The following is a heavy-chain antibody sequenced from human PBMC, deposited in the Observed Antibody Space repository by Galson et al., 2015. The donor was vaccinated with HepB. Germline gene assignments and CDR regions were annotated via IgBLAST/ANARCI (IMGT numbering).Heavy chain of an antibody. Sequence: SVKVSCKASGYTFTGYSMHWVRQAPGEGLEWMGRIQPKSGVSHYAQKFQGRVTVTRDTAIDTAYMELSDLTSADTAVYFCARGNQVMYKYYYYMDVWGKGTTVTV. CDR1: GYTFTGYS. CDR2: IQPKSGVS. D-gene: IGHD2-8*02. V-gene: IGHV1-2*06. CDR3: ARGNQVMYKYYYYMDV. J-gene: IGHJ6*03.